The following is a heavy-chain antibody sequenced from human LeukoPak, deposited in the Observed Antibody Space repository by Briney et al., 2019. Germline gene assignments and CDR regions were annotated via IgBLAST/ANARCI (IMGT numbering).Heavy chain of an antibody. CDR1: GFTFSSYS. V-gene: IGHV3-48*01. CDR3: ARGFLGHCSSTSCYGGNWFDP. Sequence: PGGSLRLSCAASGFTFSSYSMNWVRQAPGKALEWVSYISSSSSTIYYADSVRGRFTISRDNAKNSLYLQMNSLRAEDTAVYYCARGFLGHCSSTSCYGGNWFDPWGQGTLVTVSS. CDR2: ISSSSSTI. J-gene: IGHJ5*02. D-gene: IGHD2-2*01.